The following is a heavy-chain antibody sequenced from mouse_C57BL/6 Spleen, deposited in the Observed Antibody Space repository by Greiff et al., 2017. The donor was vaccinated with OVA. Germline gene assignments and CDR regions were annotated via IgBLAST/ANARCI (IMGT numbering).Heavy chain of an antibody. CDR3: ARRNYYSNYGWYFDV. J-gene: IGHJ1*03. D-gene: IGHD2-5*01. Sequence: EVMLVESGPELVKPGASVKIPCKASGYTFTDYNMDWVKQSHGKSLEWIGDINPNNGGTIYNQKFKGKATLTVDKSSSTAYMELRSLTSEDTAVYYCARRNYYSNYGWYFDVWGTGTTVTVSS. CDR1: GYTFTDYN. CDR2: INPNNGGT. V-gene: IGHV1-18*01.